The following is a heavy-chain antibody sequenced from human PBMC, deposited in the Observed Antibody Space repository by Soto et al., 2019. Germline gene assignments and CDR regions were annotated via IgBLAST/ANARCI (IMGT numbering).Heavy chain of an antibody. CDR3: ARSIDP. J-gene: IGHJ5*02. CDR2: IYYSGGT. V-gene: IGHV4-31*03. Sequence: QVQLQESGPGLVKPSQTLYLTCTVSGGSISSGGYYWSWIRQHPGKGLEWIGYIYYSGGTDYNPSLKSRVTITLDTSKNQFSLTLSSVTDADTAVYYCARSIDPWGQGTLVTVSS. CDR1: GGSISSGGYY.